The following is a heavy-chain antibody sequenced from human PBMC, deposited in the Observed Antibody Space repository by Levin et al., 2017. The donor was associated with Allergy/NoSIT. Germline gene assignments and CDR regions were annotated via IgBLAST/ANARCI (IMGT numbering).Heavy chain of an antibody. CDR1: GFTFSVYG. J-gene: IGHJ4*02. V-gene: IGHV3-33*01. D-gene: IGHD1-26*01. CDR3: ARASGSYDF. Sequence: LSLTCATSGFTFSVYGMHWVRQAPGKGLEWVAVIWNDGSNKYYADSVRGRFTISRDNSKNILFLQMSSLRVEDTAVYYCARASGSYDFWGQGTLVTVSS. CDR2: IWNDGSNK.